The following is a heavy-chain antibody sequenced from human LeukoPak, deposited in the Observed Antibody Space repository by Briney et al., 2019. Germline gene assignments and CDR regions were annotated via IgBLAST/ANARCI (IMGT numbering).Heavy chain of an antibody. V-gene: IGHV3-21*01. CDR2: ISGSNSYI. CDR1: VFTFINAW. D-gene: IGHD1-1*01. Sequence: GGALRLSCAASVFTFINAWLNWVRQAPGKGLEWVSSISGSNSYIFYADSVKGRFTVSRDNAKDSLYLQMNSLRAEDTAVYYCARALTTLTYEGYWGQGTLVTVSS. CDR3: ARALTTLTYEGY. J-gene: IGHJ4*02.